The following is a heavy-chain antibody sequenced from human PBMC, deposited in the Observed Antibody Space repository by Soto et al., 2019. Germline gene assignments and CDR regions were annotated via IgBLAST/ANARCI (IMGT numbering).Heavy chain of an antibody. CDR3: ARERTGTITVDV. D-gene: IGHD1-1*01. J-gene: IGHJ6*02. Sequence: QVQLQESGPGLVKPSQTLSLTCTVSGGSISSGGYYWSWIRQHPGKGLEWIGYIFYSGSTYYNPSLKSRVTISVDTSKNQFSLKLSSVTAADTAVYYCARERTGTITVDVWGQGTTVTVSS. CDR2: IFYSGST. CDR1: GGSISSGGYY. V-gene: IGHV4-31*03.